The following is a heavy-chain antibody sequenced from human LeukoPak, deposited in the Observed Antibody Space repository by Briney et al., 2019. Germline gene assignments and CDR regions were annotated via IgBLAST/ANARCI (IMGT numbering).Heavy chain of an antibody. Sequence: GGSLRLSCAASGSTFSSYGMHWVRQAPGKGLEWVAVIWYDGSNKYYADSVKGRFTISRDNSKNTLYLQMNSLRAEDTAVYYCARDREDDSSGYFDYWGQGTLVTVSS. CDR2: IWYDGSNK. CDR1: GSTFSSYG. CDR3: ARDREDDSSGYFDY. V-gene: IGHV3-33*08. D-gene: IGHD3-22*01. J-gene: IGHJ4*02.